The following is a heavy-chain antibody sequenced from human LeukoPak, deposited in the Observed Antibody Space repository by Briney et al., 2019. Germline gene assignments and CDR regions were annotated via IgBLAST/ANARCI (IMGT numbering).Heavy chain of an antibody. CDR1: GYTLTELS. J-gene: IGHJ4*02. Sequence: EASVKVSCKVSGYTLTELSMHWVRQAPGKGLEWMGGFDPEDGETIYAQKFQGRVTMTEDTSTDTAYMELSSLRSEDTAVYYCATAVDYDFWSGCYYWGQGTLVTVSS. D-gene: IGHD3-3*01. CDR2: FDPEDGET. V-gene: IGHV1-24*01. CDR3: ATAVDYDFWSGCYY.